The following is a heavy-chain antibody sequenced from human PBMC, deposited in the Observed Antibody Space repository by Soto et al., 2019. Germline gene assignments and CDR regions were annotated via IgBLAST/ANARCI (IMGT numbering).Heavy chain of an antibody. CDR2: IYPIDSDT. V-gene: IGHV5-51*01. D-gene: IGHD4-17*01. J-gene: IGHJ6*02. Sequence: GESLKISCKVSGDSFNSNWIAWVRQRPGRGLEWMGIIYPIDSDTRYSPSFQGQVTISVDRSINSAFLQWRRLGASDTATYYCAGRSAVTTFYFYGMDVWGQGTTVTVSS. CDR1: GDSFNSNW. CDR3: AGRSAVTTFYFYGMDV.